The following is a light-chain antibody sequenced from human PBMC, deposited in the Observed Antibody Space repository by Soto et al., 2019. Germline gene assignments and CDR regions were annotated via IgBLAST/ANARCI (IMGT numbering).Light chain of an antibody. Sequence: EIVLPTSHGPLSLSAGERSTLSCRGSQSASNIYLAWYQQNPGQAPRLLIYGASNRATGIPDRFSGSGSGTDFTLTFCRLEPEDFAVYYCQQYGSSGTFGQGT. CDR2: GAS. CDR1: QSASNIY. V-gene: IGKV3-20*01. J-gene: IGKJ1*01. CDR3: QQYGSSGT.